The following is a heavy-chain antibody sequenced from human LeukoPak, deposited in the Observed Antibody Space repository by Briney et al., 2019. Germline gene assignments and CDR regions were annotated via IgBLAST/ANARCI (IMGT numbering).Heavy chain of an antibody. D-gene: IGHD3-9*01. CDR1: GWSFSGYY. CDR3: ARVRHYDILTGSYWCFDL. CDR2: IYYSGST. V-gene: IGHV4-59*01. Sequence: SETLSLTCAVYGWSFSGYYWSWIRQPPGKGLEWIGYIYYSGSTNYNPSLKNRVTISVDTSKTQFSLKPSSVTAADTAVCYCARVRHYDILTGSYWCFDLWGRGALFTVSS. J-gene: IGHJ2*01.